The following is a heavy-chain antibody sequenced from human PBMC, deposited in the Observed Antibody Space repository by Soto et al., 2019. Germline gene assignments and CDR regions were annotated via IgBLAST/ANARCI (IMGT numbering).Heavy chain of an antibody. J-gene: IGHJ5*02. CDR2: ISEYNGNT. CDR1: GYTFTSYG. CDR3: ATTRRSNYQWSWFDP. D-gene: IGHD4-4*01. Sequence: QVQLVQSGAEVKKPGASVKVSCKASGYTFTSYGIIWVRQAPGQGLEWMGWISEYNGNTNYAQKPQGRVTMTTHTPTSTAYMEMKSLRSDDTAVYYCATTRRSNYQWSWFDPWGQGTLVTVSS. V-gene: IGHV1-18*01.